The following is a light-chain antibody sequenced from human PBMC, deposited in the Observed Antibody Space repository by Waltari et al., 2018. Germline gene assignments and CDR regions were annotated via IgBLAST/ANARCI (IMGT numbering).Light chain of an antibody. CDR1: SSDIGSYNY. CDR3: SSYMDSTTLEL. Sequence: QSALTQPASVSGSPGQSITISSPGTSSDIGSYNYVSWYQQHPGKAPKLIIYDVTHRPSGVSNRFSGSKSGNTASLTISGLQAEDEADYYCSSYMDSTTLELFGGGTSLTVL. CDR2: DVT. J-gene: IGLJ2*01. V-gene: IGLV2-14*03.